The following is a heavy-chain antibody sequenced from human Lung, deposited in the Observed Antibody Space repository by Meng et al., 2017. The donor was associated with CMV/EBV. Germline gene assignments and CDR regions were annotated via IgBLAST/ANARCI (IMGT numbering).Heavy chain of an antibody. CDR3: AKGGPGRGFDY. CDR1: GFTFSSYA. CDR2: ISGSSDST. Sequence: LSCAASGFTFSSYAMSWVRQAPGKGLEWVSAISGSSDSTYYADSVKGRVTISRDNSKNTLYLQMSSLRAEDTAVYYCAKGGPGRGFDYWGQGTLVTVSS. V-gene: IGHV3-23*01. J-gene: IGHJ4*02. D-gene: IGHD1-14*01.